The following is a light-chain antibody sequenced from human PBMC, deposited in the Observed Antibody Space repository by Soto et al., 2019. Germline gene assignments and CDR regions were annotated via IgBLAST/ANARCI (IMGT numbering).Light chain of an antibody. CDR3: QQYDRSLRT. CDR1: QSVSSSY. J-gene: IGKJ1*01. V-gene: IGKV3-20*01. Sequence: EIVLTQSPGTLSLSPGERSTVSCRASQSVSSSYFAWYQQKPGQAPRLLIHGASSRATDIPDRFSGSGSGTDFTLTISRLAPEDFAVYFCQQYDRSLRTFCQGTKVEIK. CDR2: GAS.